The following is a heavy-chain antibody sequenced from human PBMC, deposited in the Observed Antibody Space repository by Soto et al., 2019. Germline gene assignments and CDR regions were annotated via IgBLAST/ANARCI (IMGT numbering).Heavy chain of an antibody. CDR3: ARGSSNFGVVVSLDS. J-gene: IGHJ4*02. Sequence: QVQLVESGGGVVQPGGSLRLSCAASGFTFSSFGMHWVRQAPGKGLECVAMMWYDGTKEYYADSVKGRFTISRDNSKNTLYLQMNSLRVEDTAVYYCARGSSNFGVVVSLDSWGQGTPVTVSS. V-gene: IGHV3-33*01. D-gene: IGHD3-3*01. CDR2: MWYDGTKE. CDR1: GFTFSSFG.